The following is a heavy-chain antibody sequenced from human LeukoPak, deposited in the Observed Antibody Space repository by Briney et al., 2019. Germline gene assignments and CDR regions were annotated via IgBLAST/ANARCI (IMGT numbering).Heavy chain of an antibody. Sequence: GGSLRLSCAASGFSVSSNYMSWVRQAPGKGLGWVSAIYTGGTTYYADSVKGRFTISRDNSKNTLYLQMNSLRAEDTAVYYCARDKLGSGYSSDFDYWGQGTLVTVSS. V-gene: IGHV3-66*02. J-gene: IGHJ4*02. CDR1: GFSVSSNY. D-gene: IGHD6-19*01. CDR3: ARDKLGSGYSSDFDY. CDR2: IYTGGTT.